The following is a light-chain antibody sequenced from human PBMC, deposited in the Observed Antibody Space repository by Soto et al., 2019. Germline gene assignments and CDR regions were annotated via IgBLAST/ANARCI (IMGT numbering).Light chain of an antibody. CDR3: QHRYNWPLT. CDR2: DAA. CDR1: QSINTY. V-gene: IGKV3-11*01. Sequence: EIGLTQSPATLSLSPGEKATLSCRASQSINTYLGWYQQKPGQAPRLLIYDAANRATGVPARFSGSGSGTDITLTITNLEPEDFAVYYCQHRYNWPLTFGAGTKVEI. J-gene: IGKJ4*01.